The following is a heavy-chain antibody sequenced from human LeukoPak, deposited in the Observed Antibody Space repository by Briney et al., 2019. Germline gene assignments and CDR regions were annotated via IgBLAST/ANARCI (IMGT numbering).Heavy chain of an antibody. CDR1: RFTFSSYG. J-gene: IGHJ4*02. Sequence: QPGGSLRLSCAASRFTFSSYGLPWVRQAPGKGLEWVAVIWYDGSNKYYADSVKGRFTISRDNSKNTLYLQMNSLRAEDTAVYYCARVIAAAAGGDYWGQGTLVTVSS. CDR2: IWYDGSNK. V-gene: IGHV3-33*01. D-gene: IGHD6-13*01. CDR3: ARVIAAAAGGDY.